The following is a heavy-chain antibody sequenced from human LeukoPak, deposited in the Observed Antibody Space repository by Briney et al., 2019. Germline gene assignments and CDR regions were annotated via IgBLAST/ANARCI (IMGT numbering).Heavy chain of an antibody. CDR2: ISNNGGYT. V-gene: IGHV3-23*01. J-gene: IGHJ4*02. CDR1: GFTFSSSA. Sequence: LSGGSLRLSCAASGFTFSSSAMSWVRQAPGKGLEWVSAISNNGGYTYYADSVQGRFTISRDNSKSTLCLQMNSLRAEDTAVYHCAKDLSSTGGDPEWGQGTLVTVS. D-gene: IGHD2-21*02. CDR3: AKDLSSTGGDPE.